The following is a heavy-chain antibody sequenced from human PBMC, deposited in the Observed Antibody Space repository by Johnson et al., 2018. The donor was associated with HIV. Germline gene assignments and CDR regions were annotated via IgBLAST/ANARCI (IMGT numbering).Heavy chain of an antibody. CDR3: ARAPQKYNWSYMIAFDI. J-gene: IGHJ3*02. CDR2: IYSGGNT. CDR1: GFTVSSNY. V-gene: IGHV3-66*01. D-gene: IGHD1-20*01. Sequence: EVQLVESGGGLVQSGGSLRLSCGASGFTVSSNYMNWVRQAPGKGLEWVSVIYSGGNTYYADSVKGSFTISRDNSKNTLYLQMNSLRAEDTAVYYCARAPQKYNWSYMIAFDIWGQGTMVTVSS.